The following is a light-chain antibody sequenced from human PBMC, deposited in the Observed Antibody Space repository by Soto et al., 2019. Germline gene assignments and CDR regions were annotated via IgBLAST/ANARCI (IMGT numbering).Light chain of an antibody. J-gene: IGLJ3*02. Sequence: QSVLTQPPSASETPGQGVTISCSGSSSNIGSNTVNWYQQLPGTAPKLLIYSNNQRPSGVPDRFSGSKSGTSASLAISGLQSEDEADYYCAAWNDSLNVPVFGGGTKLTVL. CDR3: AAWNDSLNVPV. V-gene: IGLV1-44*01. CDR2: SNN. CDR1: SSNIGSNT.